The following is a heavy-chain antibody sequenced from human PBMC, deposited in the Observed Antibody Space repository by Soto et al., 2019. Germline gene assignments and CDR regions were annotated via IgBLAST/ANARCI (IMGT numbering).Heavy chain of an antibody. J-gene: IGHJ6*02. CDR1: GFTFSSYS. Sequence: EVQLVESGGGLVQPGGSLRLSCAASGFTFSSYSMNWVRQAPGKGLEWVSYISSSSSTIYYADSVKGRFTISRDNAKNSLYLQMNSLRDEDTAVYYCARDRYCGGDCYYYYYGMDVWGQGTTVTVSS. CDR3: ARDRYCGGDCYYYYYGMDV. D-gene: IGHD2-21*02. CDR2: ISSSSSTI. V-gene: IGHV3-48*02.